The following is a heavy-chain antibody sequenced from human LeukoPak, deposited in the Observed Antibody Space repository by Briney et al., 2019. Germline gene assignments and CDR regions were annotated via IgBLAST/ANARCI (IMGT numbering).Heavy chain of an antibody. Sequence: SETLSLTCTVSGGSISSYYWSWIRQPPGKGLEWIGYIYYSGSTNYKPSLKSRVTISVDTSKNQFSLKLSSVTAADTAVYYCAREEVTTYAFDIWGQGTMVTVSS. CDR3: AREEVTTYAFDI. D-gene: IGHD4-17*01. V-gene: IGHV4-59*12. J-gene: IGHJ3*02. CDR1: GGSISSYY. CDR2: IYYSGST.